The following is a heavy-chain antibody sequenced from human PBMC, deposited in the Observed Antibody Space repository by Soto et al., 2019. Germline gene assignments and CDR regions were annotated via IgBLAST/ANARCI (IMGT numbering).Heavy chain of an antibody. D-gene: IGHD3-10*01. CDR3: ARSPAVWLCDY. CDR2: ISGSGGST. CDR1: GFTFSSYA. J-gene: IGHJ4*02. Sequence: HPGGSLRLSCAASGFTFSSYAMSWVRQAPGKGLEWVSAISGSGGSTYYADSVKGRFTISRDNSKNTLYLQMNSLRDEDTAVYYCARSPAVWLCDYWGQGTLVTLSS. V-gene: IGHV3-23*01.